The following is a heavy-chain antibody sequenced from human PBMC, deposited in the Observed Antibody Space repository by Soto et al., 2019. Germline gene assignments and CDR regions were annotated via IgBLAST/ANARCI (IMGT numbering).Heavy chain of an antibody. Sequence: ASVKVSCKASGGTFSSYTISWVRQAPGQGLEWMGRIIPILGIANYAQKFQGRVTITADKSTSTAYMELSSLRSEDTAVYYCARGSIAAAGTSLKYYYYMDVWGKGTTVTVSS. CDR2: IIPILGIA. CDR3: ARGSIAAAGTSLKYYYYMDV. CDR1: GGTFSSYT. D-gene: IGHD6-13*01. V-gene: IGHV1-69*02. J-gene: IGHJ6*03.